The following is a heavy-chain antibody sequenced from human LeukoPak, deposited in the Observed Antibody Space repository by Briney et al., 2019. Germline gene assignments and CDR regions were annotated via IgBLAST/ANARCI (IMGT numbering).Heavy chain of an antibody. CDR1: GGSFSGYY. CDR3: ARVPRTSYYYDSSGYYSPGDY. CDR2: INHSGST. Sequence: SETLSLACAVYGGSFSGYYWSWIRQPPGKGLEWIGEINHSGSTNYNPSLKSRVTISVDKSKNQFSLKLSSVTAADTAVYYCARVPRTSYYYDSSGYYSPGDYWGQGTLVTVSS. J-gene: IGHJ4*02. D-gene: IGHD3-22*01. V-gene: IGHV4-34*01.